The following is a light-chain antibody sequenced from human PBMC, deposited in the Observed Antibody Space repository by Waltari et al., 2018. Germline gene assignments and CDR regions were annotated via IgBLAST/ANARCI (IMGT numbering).Light chain of an antibody. CDR2: DTS. CDR3: LQYNSAPYT. V-gene: IGKV1-17*01. CDR1: QGINNY. Sequence: DIQMTQSPSSLSASVGDRVTITCRASQGINNYLNWYQQKPGKAPKRLIYDTSNLQSGVPSRFSGSGSETVFTLTISSLQPEDFATYYCLQYNSAPYTFGRGTKVEIK. J-gene: IGKJ2*01.